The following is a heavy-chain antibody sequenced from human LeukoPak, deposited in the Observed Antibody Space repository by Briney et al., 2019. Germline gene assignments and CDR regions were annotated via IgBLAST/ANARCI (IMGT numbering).Heavy chain of an antibody. CDR1: GGSISTYY. CDR3: ARLIGGVGYFDL. V-gene: IGHV4-59*08. J-gene: IGHJ2*01. CDR2: IHYSGST. Sequence: PSETLPLTCTASGGSISTYYWSWIRQPPGKGLEWIGYIHYSGSTNYNPSLKSRVAISVDTSKNQFSLKLSFVTAADTAVYYCARLIGGVGYFDLWGRGTLVTVSS.